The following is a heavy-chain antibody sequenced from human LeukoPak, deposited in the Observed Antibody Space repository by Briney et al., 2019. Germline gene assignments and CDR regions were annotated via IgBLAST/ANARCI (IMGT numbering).Heavy chain of an antibody. D-gene: IGHD2-15*01. J-gene: IGHJ3*02. Sequence: SETLSLTCTVSGGAISGYYWNWIRQPPGKGPEWIGHIHHSGTTTYNPFLQSRVTISVDKSKNQFSLKLSSVTAADTAVYYCARVGGDCSGGSCYNTPAAFDIWGQGTMVTVSS. V-gene: IGHV4-59*12. CDR1: GGAISGYY. CDR2: IHHSGTT. CDR3: ARVGGDCSGGSCYNTPAAFDI.